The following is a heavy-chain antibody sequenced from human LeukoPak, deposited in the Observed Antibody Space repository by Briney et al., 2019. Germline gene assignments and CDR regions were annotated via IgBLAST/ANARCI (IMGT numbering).Heavy chain of an antibody. CDR2: ISSSSTI. D-gene: IGHD3-3*01. Sequence: GGSLRLSCAASGFTFSSYSMNWVRQAPGKGLEWVSYISSSSTIYYADSVKGRFIISRDNAKNSLYLQMNSLRDEDTAVYYCARDISWRFDPWGQGTLVTVSS. CDR1: GFTFSSYS. J-gene: IGHJ5*02. CDR3: ARDISWRFDP. V-gene: IGHV3-48*02.